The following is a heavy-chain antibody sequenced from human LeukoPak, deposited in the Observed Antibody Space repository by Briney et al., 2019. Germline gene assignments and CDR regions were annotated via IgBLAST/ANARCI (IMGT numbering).Heavy chain of an antibody. V-gene: IGHV3-30*02. D-gene: IGHD5-12*01. CDR2: IRYDGSNK. J-gene: IGHJ6*03. CDR3: AKGGGYEAQYYYYYLDV. Sequence: GGSLRLSCAASGFTFNSYGMFWVRQAPGKGLEGVAFIRYDGSNKYYADSVKGRFTVSRDNSKNTLYLQMKSLRAEDTAVYYCAKGGGYEAQYYYYYLDVWGKGTTVTVSS. CDR1: GFTFNSYG.